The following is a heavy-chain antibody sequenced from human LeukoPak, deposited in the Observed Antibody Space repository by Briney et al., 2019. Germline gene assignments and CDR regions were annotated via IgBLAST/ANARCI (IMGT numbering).Heavy chain of an antibody. CDR1: GFTFSSYW. D-gene: IGHD1-26*01. CDR3: ARDSGGSYSY. CDR2: ISSSSSYI. Sequence: GGSLRLSCAASGFTFSSYWMSWVRQAPGKGLEWVSSISSSSSYIYYADSVKGRFTISRDNAKNSLYLQMNSLRAEDTAVYYCARDSGGSYSYWGQGTLVTVSS. J-gene: IGHJ4*02. V-gene: IGHV3-21*01.